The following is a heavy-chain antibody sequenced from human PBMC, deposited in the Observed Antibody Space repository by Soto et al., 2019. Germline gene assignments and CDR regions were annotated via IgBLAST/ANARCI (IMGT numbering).Heavy chain of an antibody. CDR3: ARVRQGCSANNCYFDP. CDR1: GGSVRAPDW. D-gene: IGHD1-1*01. J-gene: IGHJ5*01. CDR2: VHISGHS. Sequence: LSLTCTLSGGSVRAPDWWNWVRQSPDKGLEWIAEVHISGHSNYNPSLRSRVSVSIGSSKNQFYLNLNSVTAADTAIYYCARVRQGCSANNCYFDPWGQGTQVTVSS. V-gene: IGHV4-4*02.